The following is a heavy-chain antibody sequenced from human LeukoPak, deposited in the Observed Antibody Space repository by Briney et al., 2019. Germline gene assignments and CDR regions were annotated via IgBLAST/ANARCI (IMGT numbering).Heavy chain of an antibody. CDR3: GSGVADSCSSGKICGY. V-gene: IGHV3-33*01. D-gene: IGHD2-15*01. CDR2: IWYDGSNK. Sequence: GRSLRLSCAASGFTFSSYGMHWVRQAPGKGLEWVAVIWYDGSNKYYADSVKGRFTISRDNSKNTLYLQMNSLRAEDTAVYYCGSGVADSCSSGKICGYWGQGTLVTVSS. CDR1: GFTFSSYG. J-gene: IGHJ4*02.